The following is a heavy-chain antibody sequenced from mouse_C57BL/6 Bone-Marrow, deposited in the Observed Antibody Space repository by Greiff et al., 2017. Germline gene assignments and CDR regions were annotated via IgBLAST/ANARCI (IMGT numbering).Heavy chain of an antibody. D-gene: IGHD4-1*01. Sequence: EVKLVESGGDLVKPGGSLKLSCAASGFTFSSYGMSWVRQTPDKRLEWVATISSGGSYTYYPDSVKGRFTISRDNAKNTLYLQMSSLKSEDTAMYYCARQPLLGYFDYWGQGTTLTVSS. V-gene: IGHV5-6*01. CDR1: GFTFSSYG. CDR2: ISSGGSYT. CDR3: ARQPLLGYFDY. J-gene: IGHJ2*01.